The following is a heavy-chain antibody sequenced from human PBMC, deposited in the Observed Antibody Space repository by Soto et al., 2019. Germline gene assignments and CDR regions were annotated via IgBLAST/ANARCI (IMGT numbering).Heavy chain of an antibody. V-gene: IGHV3-7*01. Sequence: PGGSLRLSCAASGFTFSSYWMSWVRQAPGKGLEWVANIKQDGSEKYYVDSVKGRFTISRDNAKNSLYLQMNSLRAEDTAVYYCARARRYSGGLVPYGMDVWGQGTTVTVSS. CDR1: GFTFSSYW. CDR3: ARARRYSGGLVPYGMDV. J-gene: IGHJ6*02. D-gene: IGHD5-18*01. CDR2: IKQDGSEK.